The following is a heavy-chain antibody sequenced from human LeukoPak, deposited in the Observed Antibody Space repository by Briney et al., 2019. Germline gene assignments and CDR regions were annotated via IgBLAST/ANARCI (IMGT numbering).Heavy chain of an antibody. Sequence: PGGSLRLSCAASGFTFTSYAMSWVRQAPGKGLEWVSAISGSGGSTYYADSVKGRFTISRDNSKNTLYLLMNSLRAEDTAVYYCAKGDYCNGRICYSPASWGQGTLVTVSS. J-gene: IGHJ5*02. CDR3: AKGDYCNGRICYSPAS. CDR1: GFTFTSYA. V-gene: IGHV3-23*01. CDR2: ISGSGGST. D-gene: IGHD2-15*01.